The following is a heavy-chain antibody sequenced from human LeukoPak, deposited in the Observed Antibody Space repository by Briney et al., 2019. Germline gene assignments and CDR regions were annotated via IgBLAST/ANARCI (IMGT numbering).Heavy chain of an antibody. CDR3: ARHYYDSSGYQD. CDR2: IYTSGST. V-gene: IGHV4-61*02. D-gene: IGHD3-22*01. CDR1: GGSISSGDYY. Sequence: SQTLSLTCTVSGGSISSGDYYWSWIRQPAGKGLEWIGRIYTSGSTNYNPSLKSRVTISVDKSKNQFSLKLSSVTAADTAVYYCARHYYDSSGYQDWGQGTLVTVSS. J-gene: IGHJ4*02.